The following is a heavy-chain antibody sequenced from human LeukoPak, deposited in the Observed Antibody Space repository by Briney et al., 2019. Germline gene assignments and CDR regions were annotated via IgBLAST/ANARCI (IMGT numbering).Heavy chain of an antibody. Sequence: GGSLRLSCAASGFTFSSYAMSWVRQAPGKGLEWVPAISGSGGSTYYADSVKGRFTISRDNSKNTLYLQMNSLRAEDTAVYYCAKVGIAVNWFDPWGQGTLVTVSS. CDR1: GFTFSSYA. J-gene: IGHJ5*02. CDR2: ISGSGGST. V-gene: IGHV3-23*01. CDR3: AKVGIAVNWFDP.